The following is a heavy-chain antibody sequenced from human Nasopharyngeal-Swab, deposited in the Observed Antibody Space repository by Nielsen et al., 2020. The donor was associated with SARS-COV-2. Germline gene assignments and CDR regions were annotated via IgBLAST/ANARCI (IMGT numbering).Heavy chain of an antibody. J-gene: IGHJ4*02. Sequence: GGSLRLSCAVSGFTVSYNFMNWVRQAPGQGLEWLSFIYYGGATYYADSVKGRFTISRDNSKNTLYLQMNSLRVEDTALYYCARGSRDGYNQLLGPFDTWGQGTLVTVSS. D-gene: IGHD5-24*01. CDR3: ARGSRDGYNQLLGPFDT. CDR2: IYYGGAT. CDR1: GFTVSYNF. V-gene: IGHV3-53*01.